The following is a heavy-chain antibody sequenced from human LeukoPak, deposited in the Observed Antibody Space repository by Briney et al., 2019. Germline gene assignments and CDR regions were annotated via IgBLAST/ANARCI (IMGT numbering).Heavy chain of an antibody. J-gene: IGHJ4*02. CDR1: GGTFNSYA. CDR2: IMTIFGSA. Sequence: GASVKVSCKASGGTFNSYAICWVRQAPGQGLEWMGGIMTIFGSANYAQKFQGRLTITADESTSTTYMELSSLRSEDTAVYYCARTLSLDGYNHFDFWGQGTLVTVSS. CDR3: ARTLSLDGYNHFDF. D-gene: IGHD5-24*01. V-gene: IGHV1-69*13.